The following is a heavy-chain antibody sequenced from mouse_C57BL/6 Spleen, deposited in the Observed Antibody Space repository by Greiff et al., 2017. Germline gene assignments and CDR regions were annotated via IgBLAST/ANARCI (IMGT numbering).Heavy chain of an antibody. J-gene: IGHJ3*01. V-gene: IGHV1-53*01. Sequence: QVQLQQPGTELVKPGASVKLSCKASGYTFTSYWMHWVKQRPGQGLEWIGNINPSNGGTNYNEKFKSKATLTVDKSSSTAYMQLSSLTSEDAAVYYCATGGYYGYGGAWLAYWGQGTLVTVSA. D-gene: IGHD2-2*01. CDR2: INPSNGGT. CDR1: GYTFTSYW. CDR3: ATGGYYGYGGAWLAY.